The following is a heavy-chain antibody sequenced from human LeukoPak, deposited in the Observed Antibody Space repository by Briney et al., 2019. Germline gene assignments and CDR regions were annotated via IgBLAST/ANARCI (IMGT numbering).Heavy chain of an antibody. CDR2: ITWNSGRL. V-gene: IGHV3-9*01. D-gene: IGHD2-21*02. CDR1: GFTFDNYA. Sequence: GGSLRLSCATSGFTFDNYAMHWVRQAPGKGLEWVSGITWNSGRLDYADSVKGRFTISRDNAKNSLYLQMNSLRPEDTALYYCAREAYCGGDCYQEYFQYWGQGTLVTVSS. CDR3: AREAYCGGDCYQEYFQY. J-gene: IGHJ1*01.